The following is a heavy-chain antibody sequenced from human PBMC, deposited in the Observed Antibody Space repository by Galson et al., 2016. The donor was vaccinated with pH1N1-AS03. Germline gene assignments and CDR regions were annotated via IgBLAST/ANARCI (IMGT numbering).Heavy chain of an antibody. J-gene: IGHJ4*02. CDR2: ISWNNGST. CDR1: GFTSDDYA. D-gene: IGHD3-22*01. Sequence: SLRLSCAGSGFTSDDYAMHWVRQAPGKGLEWVAGISWNNGSTGYADSVKGRFIVPRDNAKNSLYLQMNSLRPEDTAFYYCAKGAQKRIFHYDISGFLYWGQGTLVTVSS. V-gene: IGHV3-9*02. CDR3: AKGAQKRIFHYDISGFLY.